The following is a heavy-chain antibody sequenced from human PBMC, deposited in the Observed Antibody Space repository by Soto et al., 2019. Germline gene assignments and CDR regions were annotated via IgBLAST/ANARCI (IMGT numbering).Heavy chain of an antibody. CDR3: TRSTQYYYGMDV. CDR2: IWYDGTNK. Sequence: GGSLRLSCAASGFTFSSNGMHWVRQAPGKGLEWVAVIWYDGTNKYYADSVKGRFTISRDNSKNTLYLQMNSLRAEDTALYYCTRSTQYYYGMDVWGQGTMVTVSS. V-gene: IGHV3-33*01. J-gene: IGHJ6*02. CDR1: GFTFSSNG.